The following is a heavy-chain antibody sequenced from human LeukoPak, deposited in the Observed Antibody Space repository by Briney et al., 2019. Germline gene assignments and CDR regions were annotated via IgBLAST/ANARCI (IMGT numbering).Heavy chain of an antibody. CDR1: GYTFTSYG. Sequence: AASVKVSCKASGYTFTSYGISWVRQAPGQGLEWMGGIIPIFGTANYAQKFQGRVTITADKSTSTAYMELSSLRSEETAVYYCARGITGTMGNWFDPWGQGTLVIVSS. V-gene: IGHV1-69*06. CDR2: IIPIFGTA. J-gene: IGHJ5*02. D-gene: IGHD1-7*01. CDR3: ARGITGTMGNWFDP.